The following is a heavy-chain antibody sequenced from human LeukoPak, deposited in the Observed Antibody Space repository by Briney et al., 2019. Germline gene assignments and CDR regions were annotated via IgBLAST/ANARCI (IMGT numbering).Heavy chain of an antibody. D-gene: IGHD3-9*01. CDR1: GGSISSGGYY. J-gene: IGHJ5*02. CDR2: IYYSGST. V-gene: IGHV4-31*03. Sequence: PSQTLSLTCTVPGGSISSGGYYWSWIRQHPGKGLGWIGYIYYSGSTYYNPSLKSRVTISVDTSKNQFSLKLSSVTAADTAVYYCARVGAYDILTGRFDPWGQGTLVTVSS. CDR3: ARVGAYDILTGRFDP.